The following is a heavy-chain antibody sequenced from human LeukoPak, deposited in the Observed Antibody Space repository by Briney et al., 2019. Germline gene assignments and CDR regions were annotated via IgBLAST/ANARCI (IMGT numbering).Heavy chain of an antibody. Sequence: SETLSLTCAVSGASISSHYCSWIRQPPGKGLEWIGFTSGSMRGYHSLNRRVAVSVDPYQNQVSLSLSSGTAADTAVYYCARVRAIFGLYTTDLYMDVWGERTTVTVSS. V-gene: IGHV4-59*11. D-gene: IGHD3/OR15-3a*01. CDR3: ARVRAIFGLYTTDLYMDV. CDR2: TSGSM. J-gene: IGHJ6*03. CDR1: GASISSHY.